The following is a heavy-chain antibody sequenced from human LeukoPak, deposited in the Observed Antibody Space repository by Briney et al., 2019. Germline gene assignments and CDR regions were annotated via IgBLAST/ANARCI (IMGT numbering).Heavy chain of an antibody. J-gene: IGHJ5*02. D-gene: IGHD1-7*01. V-gene: IGHV3-23*01. CDR2: ISGSGGST. CDR1: GFTFSSYA. CDR3: AKDNWNYVWFDP. Sequence: GGSLRLSCAASGFTFSSYAVSWVRQAPGKGLEWVSAISGSGGSTYYADSVKGRFTISRDNSKNTLYLQMNSLRAEDTAVYYCAKDNWNYVWFDPWGQGTLVTVSS.